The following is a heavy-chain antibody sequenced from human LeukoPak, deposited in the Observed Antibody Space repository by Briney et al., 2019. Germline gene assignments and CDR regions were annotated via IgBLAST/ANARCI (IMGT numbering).Heavy chain of an antibody. V-gene: IGHV1-69*13. Sequence: ASVKVSCKASGGTFSSYAISWVRQAPGQGLEWMGGIIPIFGTANYAQKFQGRVTITADESTSTAYMELSSLRSEDTAVYYCASIAAAGSTLYYFDYWGQGTLVTVSS. CDR1: GGTFSSYA. CDR3: ASIAAAGSTLYYFDY. D-gene: IGHD6-13*01. J-gene: IGHJ4*02. CDR2: IIPIFGTA.